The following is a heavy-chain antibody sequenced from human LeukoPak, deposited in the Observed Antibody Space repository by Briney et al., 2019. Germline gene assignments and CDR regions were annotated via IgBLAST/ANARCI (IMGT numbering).Heavy chain of an antibody. CDR1: KFTFCHYG. V-gene: IGHV3-30*18. CDR3: VKEYHSRGFGAYFDY. D-gene: IGHD3-3*01. J-gene: IGHJ4*02. CDR2: ISSDGSIK. Sequence: GGSLRLSCTASKFTFCHYGMKWVRQAPGRGLEWVAVISSDGSIKVYADSVKGRFTLSRDNSINTVDLQMNSLRAEDTAVYYCVKEYHSRGFGAYFDYWGQGTLVTVSS.